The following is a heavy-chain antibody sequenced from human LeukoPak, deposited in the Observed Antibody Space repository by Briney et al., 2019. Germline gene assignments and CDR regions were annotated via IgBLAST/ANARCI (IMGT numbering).Heavy chain of an antibody. CDR1: GFTFSSYG. CDR3: AKDNRAKSLDY. V-gene: IGHV3-30*18. CDR2: ISYDGSNK. Sequence: PGRSLRLSCAASGFTFSSYGMHWVRQAPGKGLEWVAVISYDGSNKYYADSVKGRFTISRDNSKNTLYLQMNSLRAEDTAVYYSAKDNRAKSLDYWGQGTLVTVSS. J-gene: IGHJ4*02.